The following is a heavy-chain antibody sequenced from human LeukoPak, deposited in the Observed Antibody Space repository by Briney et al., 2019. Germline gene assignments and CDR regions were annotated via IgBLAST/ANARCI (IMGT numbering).Heavy chain of an antibody. V-gene: IGHV1-69-2*01. CDR2: VDPEDGET. J-gene: IGHJ6*03. CDR1: GYTFTDYY. D-gene: IGHD3-10*01. CDR3: ARDGITMVRGVIPYYMDV. Sequence: GASVKVSCKASGYTFTDYYMHWVQQAPGKGLEWMGRVDPEDGETIYAEKFQGRVTITADTSTDTAYMELSSLRSEDTAVYYCARDGITMVRGVIPYYMDVWGKGTTVTVSS.